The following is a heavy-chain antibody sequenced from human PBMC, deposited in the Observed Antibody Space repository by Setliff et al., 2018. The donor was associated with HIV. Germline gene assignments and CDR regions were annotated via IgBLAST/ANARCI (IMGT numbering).Heavy chain of an antibody. CDR2: ISSYNDNT. D-gene: IGHD2-2*02. Sequence: ASVKVSCKASGYSFTNYGISWVRQAPGQGLEWMGWISSYNDNTNYALNLQGRVTMTTDTSTSTAYMELRSLRSEDTAVYYCARDRRPAGINYGYGYLDDWGQGTLVTVSS. CDR3: ARDRRPAGINYGYGYLDD. V-gene: IGHV1-18*01. CDR1: GYSFTNYG. J-gene: IGHJ4*02.